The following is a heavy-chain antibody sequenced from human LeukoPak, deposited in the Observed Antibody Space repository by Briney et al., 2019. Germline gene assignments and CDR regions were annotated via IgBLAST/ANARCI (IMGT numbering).Heavy chain of an antibody. J-gene: IGHJ4*02. CDR3: ARAGEYYVWGGYRPDY. D-gene: IGHD3-16*02. CDR1: GFTFSSYA. CDR2: ISGSGGST. V-gene: IGHV3-23*01. Sequence: GGSLRLSCAAPGFTFSSYAMSWVRQAPGKGLEWVSAISGSGGSTYYADSVKGRFTISRDNAKNSLYLQMNSLRAEDTAVYYCARAGEYYVWGGYRPDYWGQGTLVTVSS.